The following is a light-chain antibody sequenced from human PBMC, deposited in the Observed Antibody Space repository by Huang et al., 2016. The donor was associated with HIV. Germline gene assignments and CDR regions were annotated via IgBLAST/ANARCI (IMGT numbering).Light chain of an antibody. CDR3: QQSVTFPLT. J-gene: IGKJ4*02. CDR1: QDVNKW. Sequence: DIKMTQSPSSVSASIGDRVSFTCRASQDVNKWLAWYQQKPGGAPKLLVYASSTLQSGAPSRFRGSGSGTHFTLTINNLQAEDFATYFCQQSVTFPLTFGGGTKVELK. V-gene: IGKV1-12*01. CDR2: ASS.